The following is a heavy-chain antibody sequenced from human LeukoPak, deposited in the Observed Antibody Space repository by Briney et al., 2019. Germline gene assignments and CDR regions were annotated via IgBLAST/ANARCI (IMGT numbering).Heavy chain of an antibody. CDR3: ASSGSSSTSRYYYYGMDV. J-gene: IGHJ6*02. V-gene: IGHV1-3*01. Sequence: ASVKVSCKASGYTFTSYAMHWVRQAPGQRLEWVGWINAGNGNTKYSQKFQGRVTITRDTSASTAYMELSSLRSEDTAVYYCASSGSSSTSRYYYYGMDVWGQGTTVTVSS. D-gene: IGHD2-2*01. CDR2: INAGNGNT. CDR1: GYTFTSYA.